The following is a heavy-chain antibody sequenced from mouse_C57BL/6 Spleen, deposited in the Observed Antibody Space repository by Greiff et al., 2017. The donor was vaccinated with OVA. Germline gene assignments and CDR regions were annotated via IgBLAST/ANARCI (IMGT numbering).Heavy chain of an antibody. V-gene: IGHV1-5*01. CDR1: GYTFTSYW. D-gene: IGHD1-1*01. J-gene: IGHJ1*03. CDR3: TREVYYYGSSRWYFDV. Sequence: VQLQQSGTVLARPGASVKMSCKPSGYTFTSYWMHWVKQRPGQGLEWIGAIYPGNSDTSYNQKFKGKAKLTAVTSASTAYMELSSLTNEDSAVYYCTREVYYYGSSRWYFDVWGTGTTVTVSS. CDR2: IYPGNSDT.